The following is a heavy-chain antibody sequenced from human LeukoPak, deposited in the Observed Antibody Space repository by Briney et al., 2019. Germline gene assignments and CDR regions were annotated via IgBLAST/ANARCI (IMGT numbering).Heavy chain of an antibody. CDR1: GFTFSSYA. CDR2: ISGSGGST. Sequence: GGSLRLSCAASGFTFSSYAMSWVRQAPGKGLEWVSAISGSGGSTYYADSVKGRFTISRDNSKNTLCLQMNSLRAEDTAVYYCAKGTRRKVVPAARPYYFDYWGQGTLVTVSS. CDR3: AKGTRRKVVPAARPYYFDY. J-gene: IGHJ4*02. V-gene: IGHV3-23*01. D-gene: IGHD2-2*01.